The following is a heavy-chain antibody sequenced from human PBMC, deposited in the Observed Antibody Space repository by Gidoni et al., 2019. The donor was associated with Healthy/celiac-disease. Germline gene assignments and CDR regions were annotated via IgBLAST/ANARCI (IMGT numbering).Heavy chain of an antibody. CDR2: IIPILGIA. J-gene: IGHJ4*02. V-gene: IGHV1-69*02. D-gene: IGHD3-22*01. CDR1: GGTFSSYT. Sequence: GSSVKVSCKASGGTFSSYTISWVRQAPGQGLEWMGRIIPILGIANYAQKFQGRVTITADKSTSTAYMELSSLRSEDTAVYYCARLYYYDSSGYYYEIWGQGTLVTVSS. CDR3: ARLYYYDSSGYYYEI.